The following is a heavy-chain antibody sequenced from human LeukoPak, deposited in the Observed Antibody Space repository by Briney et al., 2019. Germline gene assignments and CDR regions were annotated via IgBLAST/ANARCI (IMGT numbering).Heavy chain of an antibody. J-gene: IGHJ6*02. V-gene: IGHV1-46*01. CDR1: GYTFTGYY. CDR3: AREDIVVVPAANDGMDV. D-gene: IGHD2-2*01. Sequence: GPVKVSCKASGYTFTGYYMHWVRQAPGQGLEWMGRINPSGGSTSYAQKFQGRVTMTRDTSTSTVYMELSSLRSEDTAVYYCAREDIVVVPAANDGMDVWGQGTTVTVSS. CDR2: INPSGGST.